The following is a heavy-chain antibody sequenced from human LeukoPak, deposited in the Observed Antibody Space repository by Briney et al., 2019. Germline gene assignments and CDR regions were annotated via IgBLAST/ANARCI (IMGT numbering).Heavy chain of an antibody. CDR3: ARDPPLYY. CDR1: GFTFNNYA. J-gene: IGHJ4*02. V-gene: IGHV3-23*01. Sequence: PGGSLRLSCAASGFTFNNYAMNWVRQAPGKGLEWVSVISGSGGTTYYADSVKGRFTISKDNSKNTLYLQMNSLRAEDTAVYYCARDPPLYYWGQGTLVTVSS. CDR2: ISGSGGTT.